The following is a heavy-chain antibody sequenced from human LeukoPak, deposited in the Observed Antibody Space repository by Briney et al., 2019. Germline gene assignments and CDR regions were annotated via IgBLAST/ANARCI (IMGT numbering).Heavy chain of an antibody. J-gene: IGHJ4*02. V-gene: IGHV3-48*03. CDR1: GFTSSSYE. D-gene: IGHD3-22*01. CDR2: ISSSGSTI. Sequence: GGSLRLSCAASGFTSSSYEMNWVRQAPGKGLEWVSYISSSGSTIYYADSVKGRFTISRDNAKNSLYLQMNSLRAEDTAVYYCAGSITMIGGPDYWGQGTLVTVSS. CDR3: AGSITMIGGPDY.